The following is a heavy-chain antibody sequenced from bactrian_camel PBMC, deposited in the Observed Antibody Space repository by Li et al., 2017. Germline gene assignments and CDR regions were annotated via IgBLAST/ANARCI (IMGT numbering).Heavy chain of an antibody. CDR3: TADRYDPWILGLD. J-gene: IGHJ4*01. CDR2: LVTGGRST. D-gene: IGHD3*01. CDR1: AYPAESKC. V-gene: IGHV3S31*01. Sequence: VQLVESGGGLVQPGGSLRLACLASAYPAESKCMAWFRQSPGKGREGVAALVTGGRSTHYVDAVKGRFTISRSSAENTVYLQMNSLKPEDTFVYYCTADRYDPWILGLDWGQGTQVTVS.